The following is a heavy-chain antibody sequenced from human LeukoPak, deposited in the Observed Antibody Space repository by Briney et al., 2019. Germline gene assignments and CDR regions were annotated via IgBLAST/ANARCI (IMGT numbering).Heavy chain of an antibody. J-gene: IGHJ4*02. Sequence: PSETLSLTCAVSGGSISSLNLWSCLRQPPGKGLEWVGEMYLDGRTNFHPSVRGRVTIFIDKPKNQLSLQLTSVTAADTAVYYCAGLEGRYSTDWFYFFDYWGQGALVTVSS. CDR1: GGSISSLNL. V-gene: IGHV4-4*02. D-gene: IGHD6-19*01. CDR3: AGLEGRYSTDWFYFFDY. CDR2: MYLDGRT.